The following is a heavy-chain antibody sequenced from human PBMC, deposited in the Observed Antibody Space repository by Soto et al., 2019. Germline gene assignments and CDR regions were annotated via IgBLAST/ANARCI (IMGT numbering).Heavy chain of an antibody. J-gene: IGHJ4*02. Sequence: ESGGGLVQPGGSLRLSCAASGFTFSNFWMTWVRQPPGKGLERVANIRYDGSERYHVDSVKGRFTISRDNAKNSLYLQMNSLRVEDSAMYYCARGHYGDGLGWGQGTLVTVSS. D-gene: IGHD4-17*01. CDR3: ARGHYGDGLG. CDR2: IRYDGSER. V-gene: IGHV3-7*05. CDR1: GFTFSNFW.